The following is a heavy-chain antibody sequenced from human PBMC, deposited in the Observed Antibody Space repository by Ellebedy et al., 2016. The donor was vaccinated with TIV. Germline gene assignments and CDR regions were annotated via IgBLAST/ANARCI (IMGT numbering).Heavy chain of an antibody. CDR3: AKWASVVGNTDY. D-gene: IGHD1-26*01. CDR1: GFTFSRHG. Sequence: GGSLRLXXAASGFTFSRHGMHWVRQAPGKGLEWVAVTSADGDNRNYADSVKGRFTISRDNSKNKLFLQMNSLRTEDTDVYYCAKWASVVGNTDYWGQGTPVTVSS. V-gene: IGHV3-30*18. J-gene: IGHJ4*02. CDR2: TSADGDNR.